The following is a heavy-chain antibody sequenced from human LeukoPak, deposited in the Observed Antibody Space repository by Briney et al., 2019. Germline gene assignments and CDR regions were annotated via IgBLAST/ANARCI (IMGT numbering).Heavy chain of an antibody. CDR1: GYSFTSYW. Sequence: PGESLKISCKGSGYSFTSYWIGWVRQMPGKGLEWMGIIYPGDSDTRYRPSFQGQVTISADKSLSTAYLQWSSLKASDTAMYYCARGSGSYHTAYMNWGQGSPVTVSS. CDR2: IYPGDSDT. D-gene: IGHD1-26*01. J-gene: IGHJ4*02. V-gene: IGHV5-51*01. CDR3: ARGSGSYHTAYMN.